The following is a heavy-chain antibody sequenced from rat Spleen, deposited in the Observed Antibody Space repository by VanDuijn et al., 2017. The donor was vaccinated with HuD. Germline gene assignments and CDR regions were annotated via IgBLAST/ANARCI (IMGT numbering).Heavy chain of an antibody. V-gene: IGHV3-3*01. Sequence: EVQLQESGPGLVKPSQSLSLTCSVTGYSITSNYWGWIRKFPGNRLEWMGYINSAGSTIYHPSLKSRISISRDTSKNQFFLQVDSVTTENTATYYCARNYGGYSGGHFAYWGQGTLVTVSS. D-gene: IGHD1-11*01. CDR2: INSAGST. J-gene: IGHJ3*01. CDR1: GYSITSNY. CDR3: ARNYGGYSGGHFAY.